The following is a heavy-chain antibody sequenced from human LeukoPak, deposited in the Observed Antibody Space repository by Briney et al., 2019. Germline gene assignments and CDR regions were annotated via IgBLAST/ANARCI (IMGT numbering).Heavy chain of an antibody. CDR1: GGSISSGSYY. CDR3: ARDTDYSNYFDY. D-gene: IGHD4-11*01. V-gene: IGHV4-61*02. Sequence: SETLSLTCTVSGGSISSGSYYWSWIRQPAGKGLEWIGRIYTSGSTNYSPSLKSRVTISVDTSKNQFSLKLSSVTAADTAVYYCARDTDYSNYFDYWGQGTLVTVSS. CDR2: IYTSGST. J-gene: IGHJ4*02.